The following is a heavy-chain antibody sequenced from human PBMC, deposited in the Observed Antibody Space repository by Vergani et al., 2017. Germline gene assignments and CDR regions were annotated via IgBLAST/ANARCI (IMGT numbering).Heavy chain of an antibody. CDR3: ARRSGIVXDIFSGTQYFFDF. V-gene: IGHV4-38-2*01. CDR1: GFSIDNGYY. J-gene: IGHJ4*02. Sequence: QVQLQESGPGLVKPSETLCLTCAVSGFSIDNGYYWDWIRQPPGKGLEWIGSIYRTGRTHFNPSLKSRVTISVATSNNHCSLRLNSLTAADTAVYYCARRSGIVXDIFSGTQYFFDFWGQGTLVTVSS. CDR2: IYRTGRT. D-gene: IGHD3-9*01.